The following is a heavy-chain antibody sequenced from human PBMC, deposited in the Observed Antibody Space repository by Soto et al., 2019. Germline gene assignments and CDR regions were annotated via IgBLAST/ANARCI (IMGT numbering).Heavy chain of an antibody. CDR3: ARDALQNSIAVAGIGYYFDY. CDR2: IWYDGSNK. Sequence: GGSLRLSCAASGFTFSSYGMHWVRQAPGKGLEWVAVIWYDGSNKYYADSVKGRFTISRDNSKNTLYLQMNSLRAEDTAVYYCARDALQNSIAVAGIGYYFDYWGQGTLVTVSS. V-gene: IGHV3-33*01. D-gene: IGHD6-19*01. J-gene: IGHJ4*02. CDR1: GFTFSSYG.